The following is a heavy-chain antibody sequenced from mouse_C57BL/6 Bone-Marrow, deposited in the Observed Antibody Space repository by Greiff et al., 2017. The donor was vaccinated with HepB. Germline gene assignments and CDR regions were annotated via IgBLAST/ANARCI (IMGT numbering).Heavy chain of an antibody. Sequence: QVHVKQPGAELVMPGASVKLSCKASGYTFTSYWMHWVKQRPGQGLEWIGEIDPSDSYTNYNQKFKGKSTLTVDKSSSTAYMQLSSLTSEDSAVYYCARRATTVLDYWGQGTTLTVSS. J-gene: IGHJ2*01. CDR3: ARRATTVLDY. CDR1: GYTFTSYW. V-gene: IGHV1-69*01. D-gene: IGHD1-1*01. CDR2: IDPSDSYT.